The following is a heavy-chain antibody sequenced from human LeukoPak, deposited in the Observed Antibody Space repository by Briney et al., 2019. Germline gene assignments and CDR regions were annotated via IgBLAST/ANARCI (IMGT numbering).Heavy chain of an antibody. CDR2: MSVSNGNT. Sequence: GSVRVSCTASGYTFTSYGVSWVRQAPGQGLEWVGGMSVSNGNTNYAQKLQGRVTMTTDTSTSTAYMELRSLRTDDTAVYYCARYPLSYSSNWHYYFDYWGQGTLLTVSS. V-gene: IGHV1-18*01. CDR3: ARYPLSYSSNWHYYFDY. J-gene: IGHJ4*02. D-gene: IGHD6-13*01. CDR1: GYTFTSYG.